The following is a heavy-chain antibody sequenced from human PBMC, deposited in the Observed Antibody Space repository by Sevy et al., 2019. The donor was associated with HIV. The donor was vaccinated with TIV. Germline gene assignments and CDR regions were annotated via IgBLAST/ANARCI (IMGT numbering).Heavy chain of an antibody. V-gene: IGHV3-23*01. CDR1: GFTFSSYA. CDR2: ISGSGGST. J-gene: IGHJ1*01. D-gene: IGHD3-22*01. CDR3: AKDYANYDSSCYHLQEYFQH. Sequence: GGSLRLSCAASGFTFSSYAMSWVRQAPGKGLEWVSAISGSGGSTYYADSVKGRFTIARDNSKNTLYLQMNSLRAEDTAVYYCAKDYANYDSSCYHLQEYFQHWGQGTLVTVSS.